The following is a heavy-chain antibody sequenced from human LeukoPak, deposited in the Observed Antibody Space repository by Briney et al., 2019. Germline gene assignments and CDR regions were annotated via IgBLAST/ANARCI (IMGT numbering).Heavy chain of an antibody. CDR2: FDPEDGET. CDR3: ATTNVAGYNPRAHAFDI. J-gene: IGHJ3*02. D-gene: IGHD1-14*01. CDR1: GYTLTELS. Sequence: ASVKVSCKVSGYTLTELSMHWVRQAPGKGLEWMGGFDPEDGETIYAQKFQGRVTMTEDTSTDTAYMELSSLRSEDTAVYYCATTNVAGYNPRAHAFDIWGQGTMVTVSS. V-gene: IGHV1-24*01.